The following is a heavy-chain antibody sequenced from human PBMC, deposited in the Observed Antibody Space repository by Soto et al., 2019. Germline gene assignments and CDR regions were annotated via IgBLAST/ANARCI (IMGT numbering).Heavy chain of an antibody. CDR1: GYTFTSYD. J-gene: IGHJ6*03. Sequence: QVQLVQSGAEVKKPGASVKVSCKASGYTFTSYDINWVRQATGQGLEWMGWMNPNSGNTGYAQKFQGRVTMTRNTSISTAYMELSSLRSEDTAVYYCARGPGCSSTSCYVLVSYYYYYMDVWGKGTTVTVSS. D-gene: IGHD2-2*01. V-gene: IGHV1-8*01. CDR2: MNPNSGNT. CDR3: ARGPGCSSTSCYVLVSYYYYYMDV.